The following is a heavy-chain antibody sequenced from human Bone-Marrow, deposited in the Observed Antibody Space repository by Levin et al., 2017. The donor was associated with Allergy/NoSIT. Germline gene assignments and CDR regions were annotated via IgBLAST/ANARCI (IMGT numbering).Heavy chain of an antibody. CDR1: GGSLSGSYYY. V-gene: IGHV4-39*07. CDR3: ARDSNGVAPPSYVYGLDV. D-gene: IGHD3-16*01. J-gene: IGHJ6*02. Sequence: PSETLSLTCTLSGGSLSGSYYYWAWVRQSPGKGLEWLGSIYRTGSTDYNPALKSRVCISIDTSKNQFFLRLNSVTAADTAVYYCARDSNGVAPPSYVYGLDVWGQGSTVTVTS. CDR2: IYRTGST.